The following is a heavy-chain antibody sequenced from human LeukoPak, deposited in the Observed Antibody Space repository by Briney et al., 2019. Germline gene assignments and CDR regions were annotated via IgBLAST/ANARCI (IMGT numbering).Heavy chain of an antibody. Sequence: SETLSLTCAVYGGSFSGYYWSWIRQPPGKGLEWIGEINHSGSTNYNPSLKSRVTISVDTSKNQFSLKLTSVTAADTAVYYCASGTTVTNFAYWGQGTLVTVSS. V-gene: IGHV4-34*01. CDR2: INHSGST. D-gene: IGHD4-17*01. CDR3: ASGTTVTNFAY. J-gene: IGHJ4*02. CDR1: GGSFSGYY.